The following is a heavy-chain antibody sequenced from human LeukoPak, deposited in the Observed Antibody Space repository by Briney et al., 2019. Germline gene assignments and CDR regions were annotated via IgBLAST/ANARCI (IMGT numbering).Heavy chain of an antibody. CDR3: AGGAGGYRFDP. CDR2: IYNSGRT. D-gene: IGHD1-1*01. Sequence: SETLSLTCTVSGGSISDYHWSWIRQPPGKGLEYIGYIYNSGRTFYNPSLKSRVTISADTSKKQFSLKLTSVTAADTAVYYCAGGAGGYRFDPWGQGTLVTVSS. V-gene: IGHV4-59*01. J-gene: IGHJ5*02. CDR1: GGSISDYH.